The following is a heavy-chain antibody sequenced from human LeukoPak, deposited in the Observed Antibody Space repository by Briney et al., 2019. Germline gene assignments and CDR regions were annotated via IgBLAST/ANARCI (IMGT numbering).Heavy chain of an antibody. Sequence: GGSLRLSCAASGFTFSSYAMHWVRQAPGKGLEWVTLISSGGSYKYYADSVKGRFTISRDNSKNTLYLEMKSLRAEDTAVYSCARDRPSTVFGVADYYYMDVWGKGTTLTVSS. V-gene: IGHV3-30*04. CDR3: ARDRPSTVFGVADYYYMDV. CDR1: GFTFSSYA. J-gene: IGHJ6*03. CDR2: ISSGGSYK. D-gene: IGHD3-3*01.